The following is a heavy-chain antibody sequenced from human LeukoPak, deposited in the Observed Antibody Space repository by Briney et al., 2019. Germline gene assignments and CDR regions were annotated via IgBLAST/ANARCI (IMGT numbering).Heavy chain of an antibody. D-gene: IGHD3-10*01. CDR3: AANGISGSYYNVPVLDY. Sequence: PGGSLRLSCAASGFTFSSYWMHWVRQAPGKGLEWVSAISGSGGSTYYADSVKGRFTISRDNSKNTLYLQMNSLRAEDTAVYYCAANGISGSYYNVPVLDYWGQGTLVTVSS. CDR2: ISGSGGST. J-gene: IGHJ4*02. CDR1: GFTFSSYW. V-gene: IGHV3-23*01.